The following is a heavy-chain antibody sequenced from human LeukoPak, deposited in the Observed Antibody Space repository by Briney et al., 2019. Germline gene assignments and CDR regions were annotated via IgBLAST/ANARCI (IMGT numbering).Heavy chain of an antibody. J-gene: IGHJ6*03. CDR3: ARARWGSGYYYYYMDV. D-gene: IGHD7-27*01. CDR1: GFTVSSNY. Sequence: GGSLRLSCAPSGFTVSSNYMSWVRQAPGKGLECVSGIYSGGSTYYADSVKGRFTISRDNSKNTLYLQMNSLRAEDTAVYYCARARWGSGYYYYYMDVWGKGTTVIVSS. CDR2: IYSGGST. V-gene: IGHV3-53*01.